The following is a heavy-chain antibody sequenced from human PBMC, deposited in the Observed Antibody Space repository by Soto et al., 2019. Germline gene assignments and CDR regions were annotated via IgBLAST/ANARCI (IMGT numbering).Heavy chain of an antibody. D-gene: IGHD4-17*01. J-gene: IGHJ5*02. CDR1: GFTFSSYW. Sequence: EVQLVQSGGGLVQPGGSLTLSCGVSGFTFSSYWMHWVRRAPGKGLEWVSRINPDGRTTTYAETVKGRFTISRDNAKSTLYLQMNSLRAEDTGIYYCTSDPHGDYVTWFDPWGQGTLVTVSS. V-gene: IGHV3-74*01. CDR2: INPDGRTT. CDR3: TSDPHGDYVTWFDP.